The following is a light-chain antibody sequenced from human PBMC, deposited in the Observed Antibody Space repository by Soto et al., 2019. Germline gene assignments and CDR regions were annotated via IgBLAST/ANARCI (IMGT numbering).Light chain of an antibody. CDR1: STDVGGYNY. V-gene: IGLV2-11*01. Sequence: QSALTQPRSVSGSPGQSVTISCIGTSTDVGGYNYVSWYQQHPGKAPKFMIYDVNKRPSGVPDRFSGSKSANTASLTISGLQAEDEADYYCCSYAGSYTWVFGGGTKVTVL. J-gene: IGLJ3*02. CDR2: DVN. CDR3: CSYAGSYTWV.